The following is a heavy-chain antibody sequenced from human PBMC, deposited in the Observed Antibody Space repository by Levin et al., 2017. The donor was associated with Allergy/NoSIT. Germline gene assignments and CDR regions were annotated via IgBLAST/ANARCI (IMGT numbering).Heavy chain of an antibody. CDR1: GFTFSSYA. V-gene: IGHV3-30-3*01. CDR2: ISYDGNNK. D-gene: IGHD6-25*01. CDR3: TRDLRGGGYYFDY. Sequence: PPGGSLRLSCAASGFTFSSYAMHWVRQAPGRGLEWVALISYDGNNKYYADSVKGRFTISRDNSKNTLYLQMNSLRGEDTAVYYCTRDLRGGGYYFDYWGQGTLVTVSS. J-gene: IGHJ4*02.